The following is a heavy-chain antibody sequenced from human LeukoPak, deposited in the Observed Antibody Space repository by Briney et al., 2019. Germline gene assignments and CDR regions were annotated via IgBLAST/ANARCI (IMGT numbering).Heavy chain of an antibody. CDR1: GGSINSYY. D-gene: IGHD3-3*01. CDR3: AREYSDFWSGHYYYYMDV. J-gene: IGHJ6*03. CDR2: IYYNRST. V-gene: IGHV4-59*12. Sequence: SETLSLTCSVSGGSINSYYWSWIRQPPGKGLEWIGNIYYNRSTTYHPSLKSRVTISVDTSTNQFSLKLSSVTAADTAVYYCAREYSDFWSGHYYYYMDVWGKGTTVTVSS.